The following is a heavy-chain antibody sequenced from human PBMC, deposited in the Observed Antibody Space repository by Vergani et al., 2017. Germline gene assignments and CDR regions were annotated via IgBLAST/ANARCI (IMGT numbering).Heavy chain of an antibody. CDR2: IFSNDEK. CDR1: GGSISSYYW. Sequence: QESGPGLVKPSETLSLTCTVSGGSISSYYWSWIRQPPGKALEWLAHIFSNDEKSYSTSLKSRLTISKDTSKSQLVLTMTNMDPVDTATYYCARILITGVVDDWGQGTLVTVSS. D-gene: IGHD2-2*01. J-gene: IGHJ4*02. V-gene: IGHV2-26*01. CDR3: ARILITGVVDD.